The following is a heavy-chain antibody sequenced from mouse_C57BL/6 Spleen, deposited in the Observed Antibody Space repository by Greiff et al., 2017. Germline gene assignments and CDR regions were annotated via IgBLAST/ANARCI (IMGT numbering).Heavy chain of an antibody. Sequence: VQLQQSGPELVRPGDSVKISCKASGYSFTGYFMNWVMQSHGKSLEWIGRINPYNGDTFYNQKFKGKATLTVDKSSSTAHMGLRSLTSEDSAVYYCASPSSYYDYDEGFAYWGQGTLVTVSA. CDR2: INPYNGDT. J-gene: IGHJ3*01. V-gene: IGHV1-20*01. D-gene: IGHD2-4*01. CDR1: GYSFTGYF. CDR3: ASPSSYYDYDEGFAY.